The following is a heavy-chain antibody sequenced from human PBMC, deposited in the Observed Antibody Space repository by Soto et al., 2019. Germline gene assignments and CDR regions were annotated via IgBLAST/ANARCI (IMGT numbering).Heavy chain of an antibody. CDR3: ARDRGTNPYAGPRYYYYGMDV. V-gene: IGHV1-69*13. D-gene: IGHD3-16*01. CDR2: IIPIFGTA. Sequence: ASVKVSCKASGGTFSSYAISWVRQAPGQGLEWMGGIIPIFGTANYAQKFQGRVTITADESTSTAYMELSSLRSEDTAVYYCARDRGTNPYAGPRYYYYGMDVWGQGTTVTVSS. CDR1: GGTFSSYA. J-gene: IGHJ6*02.